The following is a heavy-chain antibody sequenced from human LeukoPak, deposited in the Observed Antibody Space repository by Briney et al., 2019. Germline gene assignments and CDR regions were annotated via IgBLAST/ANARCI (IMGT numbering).Heavy chain of an antibody. V-gene: IGHV3-7*05. Sequence: GGSLRLSCAASGFTFSSYWMSWVRQAPGKGLEWVANTKQDGSEKYYVDSVKGRFTISRDNAKNSLYLQMNSLRAEDTAVYYCARAPYSSSWYSRPEYFQHWGQGTLVTVSS. D-gene: IGHD6-13*01. CDR1: GFTFSSYW. CDR3: ARAPYSSSWYSRPEYFQH. CDR2: TKQDGSEK. J-gene: IGHJ1*01.